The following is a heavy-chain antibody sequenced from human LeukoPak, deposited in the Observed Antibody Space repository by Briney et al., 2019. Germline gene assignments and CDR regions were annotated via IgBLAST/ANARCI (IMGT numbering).Heavy chain of an antibody. CDR1: GGSISSSSYY. Sequence: SETLSLTCTVSGGSISSSSYYWGWIRQPPGKGLEWIGSIYYSGSTYYNPSLKSRVTISVDTSKNQFSLKLSSVTAADTAVYYCARTYYDFWSGFTDYYYYMDVWGKGTTVTVSS. CDR3: ARTYYDFWSGFTDYYYYMDV. V-gene: IGHV4-39*07. J-gene: IGHJ6*03. CDR2: IYYSGST. D-gene: IGHD3-3*01.